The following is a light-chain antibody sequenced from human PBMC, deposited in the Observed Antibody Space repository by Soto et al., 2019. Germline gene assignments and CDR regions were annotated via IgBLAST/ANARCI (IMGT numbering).Light chain of an antibody. CDR2: DAS. CDR1: QSVSSY. J-gene: IGKJ1*01. V-gene: IGKV3-11*01. Sequence: EIVLTQSPATLSLSPGARATLSCRASQSVSSYLAWYQQKPGQAPRLLLYDASNTATGLPARFSGSGSGTDFTLTISSLEPEDFAVYYCQQRSNWPRTFGQGTKVE. CDR3: QQRSNWPRT.